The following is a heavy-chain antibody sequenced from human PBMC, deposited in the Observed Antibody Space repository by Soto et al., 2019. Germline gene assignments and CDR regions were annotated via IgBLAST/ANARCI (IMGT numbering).Heavy chain of an antibody. CDR1: GGSISSGDYY. J-gene: IGHJ4*02. V-gene: IGHV4-30-4*01. CDR3: ARYRREAVAGYTLDN. Sequence: PSETLSLTCTVSGGSISSGDYYWSWIRQPPGKGLEWIGYIYYSGSTYYNPSLKSRVTISVDTSKNQFSLKLSSVTAADTAVYYCARYRREAVAGYTLDNWGQGTLVTVSS. CDR2: IYYSGST. D-gene: IGHD6-13*01.